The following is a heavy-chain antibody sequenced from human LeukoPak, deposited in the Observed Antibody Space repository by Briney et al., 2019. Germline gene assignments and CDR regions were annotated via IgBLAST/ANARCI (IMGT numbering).Heavy chain of an antibody. D-gene: IGHD2-2*01. V-gene: IGHV3-30-3*01. CDR1: GFTFSSYA. J-gene: IGHJ4*02. CDR2: ISHDGDHK. CDR3: ARMRGRYCSSNGCYVEY. Sequence: PGGSLRLSCAASGFTFSSYAMHWVRQAPGKGLEWVAVISHDGDHKYHADSVKGRFTISRDNSKNTLYLQMNSLRVEDTAVYYCARMRGRYCSSNGCYVEYWGQGALVTVSS.